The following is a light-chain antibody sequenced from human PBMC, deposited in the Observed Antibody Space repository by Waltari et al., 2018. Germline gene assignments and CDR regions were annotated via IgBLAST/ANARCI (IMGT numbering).Light chain of an antibody. Sequence: QSALTQAASVSASPGQSITISCTGTSSDIGTYDYVSWFQQYPGRAPKLMIYDVRNRPVGVANRFSGSKSGITASLRISVLLAEDEAYYYCSSYTSSTTWVFGGGTKLTVL. J-gene: IGLJ3*02. CDR3: SSYTSSTTWV. CDR1: SSDIGTYDY. CDR2: DVR. V-gene: IGLV2-14*01.